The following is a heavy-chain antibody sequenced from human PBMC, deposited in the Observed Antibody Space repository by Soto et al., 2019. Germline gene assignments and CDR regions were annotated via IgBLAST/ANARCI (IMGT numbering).Heavy chain of an antibody. Sequence: SETLSLTSAVPGASISGSYYYWAWLRESPGKGPEWIGSVFYTGFTSYNPSLESRVSVSVDTSKSQFSLKLSAVTAADTAVYYCATSQKGYNWNYFDHWGQGALVTVSS. V-gene: IGHV4-39*01. D-gene: IGHD1-20*01. J-gene: IGHJ4*02. CDR3: ATSQKGYNWNYFDH. CDR1: GASISGSYYY. CDR2: VFYTGFT.